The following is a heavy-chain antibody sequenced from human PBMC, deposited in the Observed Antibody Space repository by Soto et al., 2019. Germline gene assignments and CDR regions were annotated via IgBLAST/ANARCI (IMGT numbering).Heavy chain of an antibody. V-gene: IGHV1-69*06. CDR1: GGTFSSYA. CDR2: IIPIFGTA. CDR3: ARDSAHGGKILDDAFDI. D-gene: IGHD2-15*01. J-gene: IGHJ3*02. Sequence: VASVKVSCKASGGTFSSYATSWVRQATGQGLEWMGGIIPIFGTANYAQKFQGRVTITADKYSSTAYMELSSLRSEDTAVYYCARDSAHGGKILDDAFDIWGQGTMVTV.